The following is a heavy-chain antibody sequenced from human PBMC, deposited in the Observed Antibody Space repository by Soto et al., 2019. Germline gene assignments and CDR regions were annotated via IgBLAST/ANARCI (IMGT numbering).Heavy chain of an antibody. CDR2: IIPIFGTA. J-gene: IGHJ4*02. CDR3: ASTHDYGDYGYPLSFFDD. Sequence: QVQLVQSGAEVKKPGSSVKVSCKASGGTFSSYAISWVRQAPGQGLEWMGGIIPIFGTANYAQKFQGRVTITTDESTSTAYIELSSLRSEDTAVYYCASTHDYGDYGYPLSFFDDWGQGTLVTVSS. CDR1: GGTFSSYA. D-gene: IGHD4-17*01. V-gene: IGHV1-69*01.